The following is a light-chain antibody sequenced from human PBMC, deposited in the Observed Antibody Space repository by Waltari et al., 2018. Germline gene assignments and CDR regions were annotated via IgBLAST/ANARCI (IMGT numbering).Light chain of an antibody. V-gene: IGLV2-23*01. Sequence: QSALTQPASVSGSPGQSITISCTGTTGDAWTYNLVSWYQQHPGKAPKLIIFEGTKRPSGFSNRFFASKSGNTASLTISGLQADDEADYHCCSYVSNTYVFGTGTKVTVL. CDR2: EGT. J-gene: IGLJ1*01. CDR3: CSYVSNTYV. CDR1: TGDAWTYNL.